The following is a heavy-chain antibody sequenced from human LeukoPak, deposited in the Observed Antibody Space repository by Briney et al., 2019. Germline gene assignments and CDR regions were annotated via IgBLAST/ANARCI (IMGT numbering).Heavy chain of an antibody. J-gene: IGHJ4*02. Sequence: GGSLRLSCAASGFTFSYYAMSWVRQAPGKGLEWVSAISDGGSNTYYADSVKGRFTISRDNSKNTLYLQMNSLRAEDTAVYYCAKAEAVTGTFDCWGQGTLVTVSS. V-gene: IGHV3-23*01. CDR3: AKAEAVTGTFDC. D-gene: IGHD1-1*01. CDR1: GFTFSYYA. CDR2: ISDGGSNT.